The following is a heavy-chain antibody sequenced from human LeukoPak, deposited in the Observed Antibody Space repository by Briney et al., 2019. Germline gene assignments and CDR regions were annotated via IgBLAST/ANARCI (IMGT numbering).Heavy chain of an antibody. Sequence: PSETLSRTCAVYGGSFSGYYWSWIRQPPGKGLEWIGEINHSGSTNYNPSLKSRVTISVDTSKNQFSLKLSSVTAADTAVYYCARLNGGSSWSHYYYYGMDVWGQGTTVTVSS. CDR1: GGSFSGYY. V-gene: IGHV4-34*01. CDR2: INHSGST. CDR3: ARLNGGSSWSHYYYYGMDV. J-gene: IGHJ6*02. D-gene: IGHD6-13*01.